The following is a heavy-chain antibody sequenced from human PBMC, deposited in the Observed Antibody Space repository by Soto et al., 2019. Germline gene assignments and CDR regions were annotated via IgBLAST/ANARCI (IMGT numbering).Heavy chain of an antibody. J-gene: IGHJ4*02. V-gene: IGHV3-15*07. CDR2: IKSKTDGGTT. Sequence: PGGSLRLSCAASGFTFKNYGMHWVRQAPGKGLEWVGRIKSKTDGGTTDYAAPVKGRFTISRDDSKNTLYLQMNSLKTEDTAVYYCAKDPLYFGDPPWGQGTLVTVSS. CDR3: AKDPLYFGDPP. D-gene: IGHD3-10*01. CDR1: GFTFKNYG.